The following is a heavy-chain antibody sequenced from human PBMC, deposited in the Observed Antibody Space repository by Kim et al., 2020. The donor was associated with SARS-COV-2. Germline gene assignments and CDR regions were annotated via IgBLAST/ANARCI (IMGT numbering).Heavy chain of an antibody. CDR2: IYPGDSDT. V-gene: IGHV5-51*01. CDR3: ARHRRLSQRDSSGYYLHTDRYFDY. Sequence: GESLKISCKGSGYSFTSYWIGWVRQMPGKGLEWMGIIYPGDSDTRYSPSCQGQVTISADKSISTAYLQWSSLKASDTAMYYCARHRRLSQRDSSGYYLHTDRYFDYWGQGTLVTVSS. J-gene: IGHJ4*02. CDR1: GYSFTSYW. D-gene: IGHD3-22*01.